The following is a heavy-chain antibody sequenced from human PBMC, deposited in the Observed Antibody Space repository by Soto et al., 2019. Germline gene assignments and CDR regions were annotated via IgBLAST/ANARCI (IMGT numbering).Heavy chain of an antibody. CDR2: IKSKTDGGTT. CDR3: TTGKYYYGSGYDY. Sequence: PGGSLRLSCAASGFTFSYAWMNWVRQAPGKGLEWVGRIKSKTDGGTTDYAAPVKGRFTISRDDSKNTLYLQMNSLKTEDTAVYYCTTGKYYYGSGYDYWGQGTLVTVSS. J-gene: IGHJ4*02. V-gene: IGHV3-15*07. D-gene: IGHD3-10*01. CDR1: GFTFSYAW.